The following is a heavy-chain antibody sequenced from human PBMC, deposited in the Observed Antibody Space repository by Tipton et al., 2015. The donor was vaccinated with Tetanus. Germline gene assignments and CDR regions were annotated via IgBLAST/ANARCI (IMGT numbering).Heavy chain of an antibody. CDR1: GGSISSGTFY. Sequence: TLSLTCTVSGGSISSGTFYWDWIRQPPGKGLEWIGNVYYNGNTLQNPSLKGRVTLSLDKSKNQFSLKLTSVIAADTAVYYCARTADNWFDPWGQGTLVTVSS. CDR2: VYYNGNT. CDR3: ARTADNWFDP. V-gene: IGHV4-39*01. J-gene: IGHJ5*02. D-gene: IGHD2-21*02.